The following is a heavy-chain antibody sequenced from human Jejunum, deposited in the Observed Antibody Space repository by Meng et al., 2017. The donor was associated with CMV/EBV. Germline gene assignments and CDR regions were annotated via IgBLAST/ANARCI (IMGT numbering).Heavy chain of an antibody. D-gene: IGHD6-13*01. CDR3: AKLGIAAAGTVDY. Sequence: SGFPFSSYAMGWVRQAPGKGLEWVSAISGSGGSTYYADSVKGRFTISRDNSKNTLYLQMNSLRAEDTAVYYCAKLGIAAAGTVDYWGQGTRVTVSS. CDR1: GFPFSSYA. J-gene: IGHJ4*02. CDR2: ISGSGGST. V-gene: IGHV3-23*01.